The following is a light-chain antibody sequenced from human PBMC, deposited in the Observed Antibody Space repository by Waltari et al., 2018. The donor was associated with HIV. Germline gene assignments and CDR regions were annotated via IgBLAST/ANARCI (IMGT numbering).Light chain of an antibody. V-gene: IGLV2-23*02. CDR1: DVQTYAL. CDR3: CTFSGRSSTWV. J-gene: IGLJ3*02. Sequence: QSALPQPASVSGSPGQSITVSCPGDVQTYALFSWYQVHPGRATKLIIHDVTKRPSGVSSRFSASKSGNTASLTISGLEAEDESLYYCCTFSGRSSTWVFGGGTQVTVL. CDR2: DVT.